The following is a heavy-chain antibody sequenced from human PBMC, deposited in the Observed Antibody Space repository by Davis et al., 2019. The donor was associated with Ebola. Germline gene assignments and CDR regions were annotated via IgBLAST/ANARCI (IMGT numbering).Heavy chain of an antibody. CDR1: GFTFSNYA. CDR2: ISNDGSKT. V-gene: IGHV3-30-3*01. CDR3: ARVLTGFSLRPYFDY. J-gene: IGHJ4*02. D-gene: IGHD3-9*01. Sequence: PGGSLRLSCETSGFTFSNYAIHWVRQAPGKGLEWVTVISNDGSKTYYADSVRGRLTISGDNSKNTLYLQMNSLRAEDTAVYYCARVLTGFSLRPYFDYWGQGTLVTVSS.